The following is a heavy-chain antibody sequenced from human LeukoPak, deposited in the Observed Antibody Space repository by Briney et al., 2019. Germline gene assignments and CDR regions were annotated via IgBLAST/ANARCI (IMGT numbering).Heavy chain of an antibody. D-gene: IGHD1-26*01. CDR3: ARRRRYLFDY. Sequence: PSQTLSLTCTVSGGXISSGSYYWSWIRQHPGKGLECIGYTYYSGSTYYNPSLKSRVNISVDTSKNQFSLNLISVTAADTAVYYCARRRRYLFDYWGQGALVTVSS. V-gene: IGHV4-31*03. CDR2: TYYSGST. CDR1: GGXISSGSYY. J-gene: IGHJ4*02.